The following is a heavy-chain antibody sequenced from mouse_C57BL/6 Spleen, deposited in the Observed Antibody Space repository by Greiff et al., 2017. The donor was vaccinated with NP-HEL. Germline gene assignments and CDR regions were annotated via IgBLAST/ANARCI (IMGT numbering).Heavy chain of an antibody. J-gene: IGHJ3*01. V-gene: IGHV1-82*01. CDR2: IYPGDGDT. CDR1: GYAFSSSW. Sequence: QVQLQQSGPELVKPGASVKISCKASGYAFSSSWMNWVKQRPGKGLEWIGRIYPGDGDTNYNGKFKGKATLTADKSSSTAYMQLSSLTSEDSAVYFGARSNDGYYWFAYWGQGTLVTVSA. CDR3: ARSNDGYYWFAY. D-gene: IGHD2-3*01.